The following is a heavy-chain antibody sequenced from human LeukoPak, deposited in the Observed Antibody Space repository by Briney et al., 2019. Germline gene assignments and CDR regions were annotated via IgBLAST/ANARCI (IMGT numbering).Heavy chain of an antibody. Sequence: PGGSLRLSCAASGFTFSSYAMSWVRQAPGKGLEWVSAISGSGGSTYYADSVKGRFTISRDNSKNTLYLQMNSLRAEDTAVYYCAKVWSDGGVVVPAALWGSFDYWGQGTLVTVSS. D-gene: IGHD2-2*01. CDR2: ISGSGGST. CDR3: AKVWSDGGVVVPAALWGSFDY. J-gene: IGHJ4*02. CDR1: GFTFSSYA. V-gene: IGHV3-23*01.